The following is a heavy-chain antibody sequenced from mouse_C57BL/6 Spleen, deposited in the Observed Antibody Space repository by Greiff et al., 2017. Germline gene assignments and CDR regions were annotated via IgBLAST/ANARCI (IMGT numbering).Heavy chain of an antibody. J-gene: IGHJ4*01. CDR3: ARLYGSSSYAMDY. CDR1: GFTFSDYG. Sequence: EVHLVESGGGLVKPGGSLKLSCAASGFTFSDYGMHWVRQAPEKGLEWVAYISSGSSTIYYADTVKGRFTISRDNAKNTLFLQMTSLRSEDTAMYYCARLYGSSSYAMDYWGQGTSVTVSS. CDR2: ISSGSSTI. D-gene: IGHD1-1*01. V-gene: IGHV5-17*01.